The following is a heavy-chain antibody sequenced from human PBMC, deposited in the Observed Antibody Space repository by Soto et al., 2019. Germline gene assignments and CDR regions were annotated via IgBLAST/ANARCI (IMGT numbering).Heavy chain of an antibody. J-gene: IGHJ3*02. CDR3: ARGVYSGYDFSSPWFIFDI. V-gene: IGHV4-34*01. CDR1: GGSFSGYY. Sequence: SETLSLTCAVYGGSFSGYYWSWIRQPPVKGLKWIGEIIHSGSTNYNPSLKSRVTISVDTSKNQFSLKLSSVTAADTAVYYCARGVYSGYDFSSPWFIFDIWGQGTMVTVSS. D-gene: IGHD5-12*01. CDR2: IIHSGST.